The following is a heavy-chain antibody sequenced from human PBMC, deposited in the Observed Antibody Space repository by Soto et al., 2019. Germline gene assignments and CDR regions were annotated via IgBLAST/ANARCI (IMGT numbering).Heavy chain of an antibody. J-gene: IGHJ4*02. V-gene: IGHV4-39*01. CDR2: IYYSGST. D-gene: IGHD3-10*01. CDR3: ASFKLLWFGELFSYYFDY. Sequence: PSETLSLTCTVSGGSISSSSYYWGWIRQPPGKGLEWIGSIYYSGSTYYNPSLKSRVTISVDTSKNQFSLKLSSVTAADTAVYYCASFKLLWFGELFSYYFDYWGQGTLVTVSS. CDR1: GGSISSSSYY.